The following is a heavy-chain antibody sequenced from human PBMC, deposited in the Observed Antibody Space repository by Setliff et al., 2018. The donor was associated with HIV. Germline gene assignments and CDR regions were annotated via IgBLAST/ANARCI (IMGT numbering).Heavy chain of an antibody. CDR1: GGSISSGNYY. Sequence: PSETLSLTCTVSGGSISSGNYYWSWIRQHPGKGLEWIGYIYYSGTTYYSPSLKSRVTISIDSSKNQFSLKLSSVTAADTAVYYCARAGISVAGSSYYYYYYMDVWGKGTTVTVSS. J-gene: IGHJ6*03. D-gene: IGHD6-19*01. CDR2: IYYSGTT. V-gene: IGHV4-30-4*08. CDR3: ARAGISVAGSSYYYYYYMDV.